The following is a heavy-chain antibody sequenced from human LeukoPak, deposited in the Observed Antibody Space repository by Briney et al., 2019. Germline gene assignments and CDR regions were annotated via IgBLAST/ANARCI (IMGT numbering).Heavy chain of an antibody. Sequence: ASVKVSCKVSGYTLTELSVHWVRQAPGQGLEWMGWINPNSGGTNYAQKFQGRVTMTRDTSISTAYMELSRLRSDDTAVYYCARGLRFLEWLLFGYYYYYMDVWGKGTTVTVSS. D-gene: IGHD3-3*01. J-gene: IGHJ6*03. V-gene: IGHV1-2*02. CDR2: INPNSGGT. CDR1: GYTLTELS. CDR3: ARGLRFLEWLLFGYYYYYMDV.